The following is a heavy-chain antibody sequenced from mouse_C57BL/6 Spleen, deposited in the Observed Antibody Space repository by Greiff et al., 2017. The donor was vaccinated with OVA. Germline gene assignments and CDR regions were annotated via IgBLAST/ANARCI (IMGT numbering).Heavy chain of an antibody. CDR3: ARAPSDSSGY. Sequence: QVQLQQPGAELVKPGASVKLSCKASGYTFTSYWMQWVKQRPGQGLEWIGEIDPSDSYTNYNQKFKGKATLTVDTSSSTAYMQLSSLTSKDSAVFYCARAPSDSSGYWGQGTTLTVSS. V-gene: IGHV1-50*01. CDR2: IDPSDSYT. D-gene: IGHD3-2*02. CDR1: GYTFTSYW. J-gene: IGHJ2*01.